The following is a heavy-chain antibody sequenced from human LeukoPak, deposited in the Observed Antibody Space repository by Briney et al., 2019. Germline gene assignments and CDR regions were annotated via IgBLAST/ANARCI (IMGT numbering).Heavy chain of an antibody. CDR1: GFTFSTYW. CDR2: TNSDGSRT. CDR3: ARDRGINMVRGVIDY. D-gene: IGHD3-10*01. Sequence: GGSLRLSCAASGFTFSTYWMHWVRHAPGKGLVWVSRTNSDGSRTDYADSVKGRFTISRDNAENTLYLQMNSLRVEDTAVYYCARDRGINMVRGVIDYWGQGALVTVSS. V-gene: IGHV3-74*01. J-gene: IGHJ4*02.